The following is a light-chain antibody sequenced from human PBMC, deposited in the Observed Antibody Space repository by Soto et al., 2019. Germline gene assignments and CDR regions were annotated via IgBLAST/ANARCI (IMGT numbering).Light chain of an antibody. CDR2: EVS. J-gene: IGLJ1*01. V-gene: IGLV2-14*01. CDR3: SPYTSSSTYV. CDR1: SSDVGGYNY. Sequence: QSALTQPASVSGSTGQSVTISRPGTSSDVGGYNYVSRYQQHPGKAPKLMIYEVSNRPSGVSNRFSGSKSGNSASLTISGLQAEDEADYYCSPYTSSSTYVFGTGTKSPS.